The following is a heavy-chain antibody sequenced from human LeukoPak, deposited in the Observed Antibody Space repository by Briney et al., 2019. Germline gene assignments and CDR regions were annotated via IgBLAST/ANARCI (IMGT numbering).Heavy chain of an antibody. CDR1: GGSFSGYY. D-gene: IGHD2-8*01. V-gene: IGHV4-34*01. J-gene: IGHJ4*02. CDR3: ARGGYCTNGVCYTYRDIDYYFDY. CDR2: INHSGST. Sequence: PSETPSLTCAVYGGSFSGYYWSWIRQPPGKGLEWIGEINHSGSTNYNPSLKSRVTISVDTSKNQFSLKLSSVTAADTAVYYCARGGYCTNGVCYTYRDIDYYFDYWGQGTLVTVSS.